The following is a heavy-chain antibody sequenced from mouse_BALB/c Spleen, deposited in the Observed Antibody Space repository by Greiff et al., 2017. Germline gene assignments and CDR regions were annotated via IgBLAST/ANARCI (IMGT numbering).Heavy chain of an antibody. CDR1: GFTFSSFG. D-gene: IGHD3-2*01. Sequence: DVKLVESGGGLVQPGGSRKLSCAASGFTFSSFGMHWVRQAPEKGLEWVAYISSGSSTNYYADTVKGRFTISIDNPKNTLFLKMTSLRSEDTAMYYCAKTARTFYAMDYWGQGTSVTVSS. CDR3: AKTARTFYAMDY. V-gene: IGHV5-17*02. CDR2: ISSGSSTN. J-gene: IGHJ4*01.